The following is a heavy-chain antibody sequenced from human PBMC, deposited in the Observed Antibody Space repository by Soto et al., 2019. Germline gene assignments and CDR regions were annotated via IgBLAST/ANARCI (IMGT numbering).Heavy chain of an antibody. CDR1: GFTFSSFH. Sequence: PGGSLRLSCAASGFTFSSFHMNWVRQAPGRGLEWVAYITSSSDTIYYSDSVKGRFTISRDNGKNSLFLQMNSLRDEDTAVYYCARVVVVIPPGYYYAMDVLGQGTTVTVS. J-gene: IGHJ6*02. CDR2: ITSSSDTI. V-gene: IGHV3-48*02. CDR3: ARVVVVIPPGYYYAMDV. D-gene: IGHD3-22*01.